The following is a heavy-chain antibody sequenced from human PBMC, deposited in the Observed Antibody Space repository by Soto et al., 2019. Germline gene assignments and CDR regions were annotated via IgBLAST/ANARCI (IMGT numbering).Heavy chain of an antibody. V-gene: IGHV1-69*06. Sequence: ASVKVSCKASGGTFSSHAINWVRQAPGQGLEWMGGIIPIFHTPNYAQKFRGRVTITADTSTSTAYMELNSLGSEDTAVYYCARDPYSSTRGAECFHHWGQGTLVTVSS. CDR2: IIPIFHTP. J-gene: IGHJ1*01. D-gene: IGHD6-13*01. CDR3: ARDPYSSTRGAECFHH. CDR1: GGTFSSHA.